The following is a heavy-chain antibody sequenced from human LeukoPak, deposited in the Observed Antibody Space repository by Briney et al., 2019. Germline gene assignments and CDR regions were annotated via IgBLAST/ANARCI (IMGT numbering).Heavy chain of an antibody. CDR2: IYYSGST. Sequence: SETLSLTCTVSGGSISSHYWSWIRQPPGKGLEWIGYIYYSGSTNYNPSLKSRVTISVDTSKNQFSLKLSSVTAADTAVYYCARGASEYYDILTGHQYYYYMDVWGKGTTVTVSS. CDR1: GGSISSHY. V-gene: IGHV4-59*11. D-gene: IGHD3-9*01. CDR3: ARGASEYYDILTGHQYYYYMDV. J-gene: IGHJ6*03.